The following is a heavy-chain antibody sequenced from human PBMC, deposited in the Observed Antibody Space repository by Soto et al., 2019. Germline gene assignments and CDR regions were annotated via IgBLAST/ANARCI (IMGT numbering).Heavy chain of an antibody. Sequence: QIQLVQSGTEVKKPGASVKVSCKASGYTFTSYGISWVRQAPGQGLECMGWISAYNDNINYAQKLQGRVTMTTDTSTSTAYMELRSLRSDDTAVYFCARDQVGATGDYWGQGTLVTVSS. D-gene: IGHD1-26*01. CDR3: ARDQVGATGDY. CDR1: GYTFTSYG. V-gene: IGHV1-18*01. J-gene: IGHJ4*02. CDR2: ISAYNDNI.